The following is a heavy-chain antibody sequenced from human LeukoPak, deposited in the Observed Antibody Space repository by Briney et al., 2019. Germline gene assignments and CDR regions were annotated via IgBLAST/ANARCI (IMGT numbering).Heavy chain of an antibody. D-gene: IGHD5-18*01. CDR1: GGTFNNYA. V-gene: IGHV1-69*04. J-gene: IGHJ3*01. CDR3: ARDQGDNSYGYYAIWYAFDV. Sequence: ASVKVSGKASGGTFNNYAISWVRQAPGQGLEWMGRIVPILGIANYAQEFQGRLIITADKATSSAYMELSSLRSEDTAVYYCARDQGDNSYGYYAIWYAFDVWGQGTMVTVSS. CDR2: IVPILGIA.